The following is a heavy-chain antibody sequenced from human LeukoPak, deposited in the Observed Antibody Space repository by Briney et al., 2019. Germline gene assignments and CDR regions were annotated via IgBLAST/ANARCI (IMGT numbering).Heavy chain of an antibody. J-gene: IGHJ6*03. D-gene: IGHD3-3*01. CDR2: IYHSGST. Sequence: SGTLSLTCAVSGGSISSSNWWSWVRQPPGKGLEWIGEIYHSGSTNYNPSLKSRVTISVDKSKNQFSLKLSSVTAADTAVYYCARRCERESWSYYDFWSGYYGPPEPRTPPSHMDVWGKGTTVTVSS. CDR3: ARRCERESWSYYDFWSGYYGPPEPRTPPSHMDV. V-gene: IGHV4-4*02. CDR1: GGSISSSNW.